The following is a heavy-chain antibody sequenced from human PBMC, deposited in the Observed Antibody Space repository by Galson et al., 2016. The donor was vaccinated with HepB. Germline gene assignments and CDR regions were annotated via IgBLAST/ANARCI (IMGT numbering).Heavy chain of an antibody. CDR1: GFTFNDHS. D-gene: IGHD4-17*01. J-gene: IGHJ4*02. V-gene: IGHV3-21*01. CDR2: ISTRSTFI. Sequence: SLRLSCAASGFTFNDHSLNWVRQAPGKGLEWVSSISTRSTFIYYTDSVKGRITISRDNAKNSLYLQMNSLRAEDTAVYYCARAVSWDYGDYAGYWGQGTLVTVSS. CDR3: ARAVSWDYGDYAGY.